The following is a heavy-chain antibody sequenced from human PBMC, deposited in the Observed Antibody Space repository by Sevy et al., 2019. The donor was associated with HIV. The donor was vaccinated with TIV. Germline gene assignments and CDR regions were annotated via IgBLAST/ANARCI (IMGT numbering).Heavy chain of an antibody. CDR1: GFTVSSNY. J-gene: IGHJ4*02. CDR2: LYSGGST. V-gene: IGHV3-53*01. Sequence: GGSLRLSCTASGFTVSSNYMSWVRQAPGKGLEWVSMLYSGGSTYYADSVKGRFTISRDNAKNTLYLQMNSLRAEDTAVYYCARVTVRGFDYWGQGTLVTVSS. D-gene: IGHD3-10*01. CDR3: ARVTVRGFDY.